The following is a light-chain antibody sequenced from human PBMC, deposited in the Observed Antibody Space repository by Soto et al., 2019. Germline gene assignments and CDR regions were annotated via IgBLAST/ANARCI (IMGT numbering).Light chain of an antibody. V-gene: IGKV1-27*01. CDR3: KKYNRTPRT. CDR1: QDISDH. Sequence: DFQMTQSPSSLSASVGDRVTITCRASQDISDHLAWYQHKPGKVPKLLIYEAYTLQSGVPSRFSGGGFGTDFTLTIGSVQHEDVTTYYCKKYNRTPRTFGQGTKVELK. J-gene: IGKJ1*01. CDR2: EAY.